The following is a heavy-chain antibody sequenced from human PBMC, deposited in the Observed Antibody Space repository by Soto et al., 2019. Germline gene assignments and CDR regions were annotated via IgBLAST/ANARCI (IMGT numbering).Heavy chain of an antibody. Sequence: PGXSLRLSCAASGFTFSSYAMSWVRQAPGKGLEWISYVSSTSKTIYYADSVKGRFTISRDNAMSSLFLQMNSLRDEDTAVYYCARDPSTGTSPFDYWGQGTLVTVSS. D-gene: IGHD1-1*01. CDR1: GFTFSSYA. V-gene: IGHV3-48*02. CDR2: VSSTSKTI. J-gene: IGHJ4*02. CDR3: ARDPSTGTSPFDY.